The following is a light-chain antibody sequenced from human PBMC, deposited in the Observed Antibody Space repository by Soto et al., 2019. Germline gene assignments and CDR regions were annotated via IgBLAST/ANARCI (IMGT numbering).Light chain of an antibody. J-gene: IGKJ3*01. V-gene: IGKV1-16*01. Sequence: DIQMTQSPSSLSASVGDRVTITCRASQGIRNYLTWFQQKPGKAPESLIYAASNLQSGVSSRFSGRGSGTDFTLTISSLQPEDFATYYCQQYYTSPFTFGRGTKVDIK. CDR1: QGIRNY. CDR3: QQYYTSPFT. CDR2: AAS.